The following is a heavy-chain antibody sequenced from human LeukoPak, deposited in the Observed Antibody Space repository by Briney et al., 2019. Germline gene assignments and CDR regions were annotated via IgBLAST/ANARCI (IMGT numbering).Heavy chain of an antibody. CDR2: TSYDGSNK. Sequence: GRSLRLSCAASGFTFSSYAMHWVRQAPGKGLEWVAVTSYDGSNKYYADSVKGRFTISRDNSKNTLYLQMNSLRAEDTALYYCARGNYYVSGSYYSPAYYWGQGTLVTVSS. D-gene: IGHD3-10*01. V-gene: IGHV3-30*04. CDR1: GFTFSSYA. J-gene: IGHJ4*02. CDR3: ARGNYYVSGSYYSPAYY.